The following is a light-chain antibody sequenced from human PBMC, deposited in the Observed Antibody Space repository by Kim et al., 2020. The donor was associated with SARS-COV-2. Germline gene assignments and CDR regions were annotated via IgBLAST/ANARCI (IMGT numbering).Light chain of an antibody. CDR2: DVS. CDR3: SSYTSSTTLDL. CDR1: SSDVGGYNY. Sequence: QSASVSGFPGQSITISCTGTSSDVGGYNYVSWYQQHPGKAPKLIIFDVSNRPSGVSNRFSGSKSGNTASLTISGLQAEDEADYYCSSYTSSTTLDLFGGGTQLTVL. V-gene: IGLV2-14*03. J-gene: IGLJ2*01.